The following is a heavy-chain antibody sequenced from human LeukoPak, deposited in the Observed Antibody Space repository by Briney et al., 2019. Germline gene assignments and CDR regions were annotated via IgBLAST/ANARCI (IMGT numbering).Heavy chain of an antibody. D-gene: IGHD2-2*02. CDR1: EYRFTSYW. CDR2: IYPRDSDT. J-gene: IGHJ4*02. CDR3: ARLSNTPGTYFDY. Sequence: GESLKISCKGSEYRFTSYWIAWVRQMPGKGLELMGIIYPRDSDTRYSPSFQGQVTISADKSISTAYLQWSSLKASDTAMYYCARLSNTPGTYFDYWGQGTLVTVSS. V-gene: IGHV5-51*01.